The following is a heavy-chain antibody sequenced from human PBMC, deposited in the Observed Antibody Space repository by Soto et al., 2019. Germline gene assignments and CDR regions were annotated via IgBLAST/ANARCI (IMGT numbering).Heavy chain of an antibody. CDR2: ISSDGEKS. CDR3: VVRGSAFDI. D-gene: IGHD3-10*01. J-gene: IGHJ3*02. V-gene: IGHV3-64D*08. CDR1: GFTFSGDA. Sequence: GGSLRLSCSASGFTFSGDAVHWVRQAPGKGLEYVSGISSDGEKSYYADSVKGSFTISRDNSKNTLYLQMTSLRPEDTAMYYCVVRGSAFDIWGQGAMVTVSS.